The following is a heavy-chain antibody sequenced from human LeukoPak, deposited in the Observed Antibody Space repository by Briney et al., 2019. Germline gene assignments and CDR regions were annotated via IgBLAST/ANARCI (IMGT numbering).Heavy chain of an antibody. D-gene: IGHD6-19*01. CDR1: GFTFSSYA. CDR2: ISGSGGST. V-gene: IGHV3-23*01. CDR3: AKAGAGAVAGIFDY. Sequence: GGSLRLSCAASGFTFSSYAMSWVRQAPGKRLEWVSAISGSGGSTYYADSVKGRFTISRDNSKNTLYLQMNSLRAEDTAVYYCAKAGAGAVAGIFDYWGQGTLVTVSS. J-gene: IGHJ4*02.